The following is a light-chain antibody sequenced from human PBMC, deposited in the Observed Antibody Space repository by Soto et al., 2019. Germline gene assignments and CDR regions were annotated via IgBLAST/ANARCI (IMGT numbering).Light chain of an antibody. J-gene: IGLJ2*01. CDR1: SSDVGDYNY. Sequence: QSALTQPPSASGTPGQSVTIPCTGTSSDVGDYNYVSWYQQHPGKAPKLMIYEVSRRPSGVPDRFSGSKSGNTASLTDSGLQAEDEADYYCSSNAGSNNLVFGGGTKLTVL. CDR2: EVS. V-gene: IGLV2-8*01. CDR3: SSNAGSNNLV.